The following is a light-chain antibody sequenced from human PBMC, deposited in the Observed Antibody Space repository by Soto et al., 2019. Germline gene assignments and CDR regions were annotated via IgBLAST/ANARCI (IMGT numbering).Light chain of an antibody. CDR3: QQYNIYSIS. V-gene: IGKV1-5*01. CDR2: DAS. Sequence: DIQMTQSPSTLSASVGDRVTITGRASQSISSWLAWYEQKPGQAPKLLIYDASSLESGVPSRFSGSGSWTEFTLNIICLKPDDCATYDCQQYNIYSISFGQGTKVAIK. CDR1: QSISSW. J-gene: IGKJ2*01.